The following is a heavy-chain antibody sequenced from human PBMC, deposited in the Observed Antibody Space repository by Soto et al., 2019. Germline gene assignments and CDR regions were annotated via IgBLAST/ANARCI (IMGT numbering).Heavy chain of an antibody. D-gene: IGHD6-19*01. V-gene: IGHV1-18*01. Sequence: QVQLVQSGAEVKKPGASVKVSCKASGYTFTNYGISWVRQAPGQGLEWMGWISAYNGNTNYAQQPQDRVNMTTDTSTSTAYMELRSLRSDDTAVYYCARDSSEWVDYMDVWGKGTTVTVSS. J-gene: IGHJ6*04. CDR3: ARDSSEWVDYMDV. CDR2: ISAYNGNT. CDR1: GYTFTNYG.